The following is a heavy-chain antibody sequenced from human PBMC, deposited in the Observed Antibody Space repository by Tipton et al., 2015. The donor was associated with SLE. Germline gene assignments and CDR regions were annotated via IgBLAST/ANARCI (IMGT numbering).Heavy chain of an antibody. D-gene: IGHD1-26*01. Sequence: SLRLSCAASGFTFSNYWMCWVRQAPGKGLEWVANIKEDGSETYLVDSVKGRFTISRDNSKNTLYLQMNSLRAEDTAVYYCSRDIQFVGSTEYFHHWGQGTLVTVSS. J-gene: IGHJ1*01. CDR2: IKEDGSET. V-gene: IGHV3-7*03. CDR3: SRDIQFVGSTEYFHH. CDR1: GFTFSNYW.